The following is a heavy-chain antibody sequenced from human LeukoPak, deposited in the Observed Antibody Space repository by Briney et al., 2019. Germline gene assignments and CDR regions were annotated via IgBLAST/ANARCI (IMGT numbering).Heavy chain of an antibody. CDR3: AKGIYGNFDY. Sequence: GGSLKLSCAASGFTFSKYWMHWVRQVPRKGLIWVSRINNEGNDTNYADSVKGRFTISRDNAKNTLYLQMNSLRAEDTAVYYCAKGIYGNFDYWGQGSLVTVSS. D-gene: IGHD3-10*01. V-gene: IGHV3-74*01. J-gene: IGHJ4*02. CDR2: INNEGNDT. CDR1: GFTFSKYW.